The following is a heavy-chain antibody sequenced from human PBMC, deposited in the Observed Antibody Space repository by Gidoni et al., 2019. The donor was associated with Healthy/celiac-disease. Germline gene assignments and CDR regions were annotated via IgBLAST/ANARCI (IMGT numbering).Heavy chain of an antibody. J-gene: IGHJ3*02. V-gene: IGHV1-69*01. CDR1: GGTLSSYA. CDR3: ARDQMTYSSSWGGDAFDI. CDR2: IIPIFGTA. Sequence: QVQLGQSGAEGKKPGSSVKVSCKASGGTLSSYAISWLRQAPGQGLEWMGGIIPIFGTANYAQKFQGRVTITADESTSTAYMELSSLRSEDTAVYYCARDQMTYSSSWGGDAFDIWGQGTMVTVSS. D-gene: IGHD6-13*01.